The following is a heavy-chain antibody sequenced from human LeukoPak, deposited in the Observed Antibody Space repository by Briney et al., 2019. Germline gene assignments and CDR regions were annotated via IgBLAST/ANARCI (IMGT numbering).Heavy chain of an antibody. CDR2: ISWDGGST. V-gene: IGHV3-43D*04. Sequence: GGSLRLSCAASGFTFDDYAMHWVRQAPGKGLEWVSLISWDGGSTYYADSVKGRFTISRDNAKNSLYLQMNSLRAEDTAVYYCARAGYGADYWGQGTLVTVSS. D-gene: IGHD4-17*01. CDR1: GFTFDDYA. CDR3: ARAGYGADY. J-gene: IGHJ4*02.